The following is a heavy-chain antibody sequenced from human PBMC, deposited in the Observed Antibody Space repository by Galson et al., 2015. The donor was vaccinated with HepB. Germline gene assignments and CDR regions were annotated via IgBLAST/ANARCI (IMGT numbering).Heavy chain of an antibody. V-gene: IGHV3-7*03. CDR2: IKQDGSEK. CDR1: GFTFSSYW. J-gene: IGHJ4*02. Sequence: SLRLSCAASGFTFSSYWMTWVRQAPGKGLEWVANIKQDGSEKYYVDSVKGRFTISRDNAKNSLYLQMNSLRGEDTAVYSCAREAPPKGFDYWGQGTLVTVSS. CDR3: AREAPPKGFDY.